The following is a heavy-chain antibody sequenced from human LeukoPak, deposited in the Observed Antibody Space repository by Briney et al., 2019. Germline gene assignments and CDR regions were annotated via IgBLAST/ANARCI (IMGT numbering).Heavy chain of an antibody. CDR1: GFTFSSYA. V-gene: IGHV3-64*01. D-gene: IGHD1-26*01. J-gene: IGHJ3*02. Sequence: GGSLRLSCAASGFTFSSYAMHWVRQAPGKGLEYVSAISSNGGSTYYANSVKGRFTISRDNSKNTLYLQMNSLRAEDTAVYYCAKRARGIDAFDIWGQGTMVTVSS. CDR3: AKRARGIDAFDI. CDR2: ISSNGGST.